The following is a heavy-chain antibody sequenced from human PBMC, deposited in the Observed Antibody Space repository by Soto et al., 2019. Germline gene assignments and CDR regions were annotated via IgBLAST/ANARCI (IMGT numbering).Heavy chain of an antibody. CDR2: IWYDGSNK. D-gene: IGHD3-10*01. CDR1: GFTFSSYG. Sequence: GGSLRLSCAASGFTFSSYGMHWVRQAPGKGLEWVAVIWYDGSNKYYADSVKGRFTISRDNSKNTLYLQMNSLRAEDTAVYYCARGEQWFGEAIPRYYFDYWGQGTLVTVSS. V-gene: IGHV3-33*01. J-gene: IGHJ4*02. CDR3: ARGEQWFGEAIPRYYFDY.